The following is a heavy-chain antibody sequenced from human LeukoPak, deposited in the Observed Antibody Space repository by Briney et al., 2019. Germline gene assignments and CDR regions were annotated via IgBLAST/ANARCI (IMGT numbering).Heavy chain of an antibody. D-gene: IGHD3-3*01. CDR2: INHSGST. CDR1: GESFSGYY. CDR3: ARLGVPNYDFWSGYYTRFYFDY. Sequence: SETLCLACAVYGESFSGYYWSWIRQPPGRGLEWIGEINHSGSTNYNPSLKSRVTISVDTSKNQFSLKLSSVTAADTAVYYCARLGVPNYDFWSGYYTRFYFDYWGQGTLVTVSS. V-gene: IGHV4-34*01. J-gene: IGHJ4*02.